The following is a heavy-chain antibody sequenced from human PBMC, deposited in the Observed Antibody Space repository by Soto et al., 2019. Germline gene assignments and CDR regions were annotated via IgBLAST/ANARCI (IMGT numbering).Heavy chain of an antibody. CDR3: ARLNCSSTSCNTGSQLHFDY. J-gene: IGHJ4*02. D-gene: IGHD2-2*02. CDR1: GYSFNTYW. CDR2: IYPGESVS. Sequence: ESLKISCKGFGYSFNTYWIAWVRQMPVKGLEWMGIIYPGESVSRYSPSFQGQVTVSADKSMNTAYLQWSSLKASDTAIYYCARLNCSSTSCNTGSQLHFDYWGQGSQVTVSP. V-gene: IGHV5-51*01.